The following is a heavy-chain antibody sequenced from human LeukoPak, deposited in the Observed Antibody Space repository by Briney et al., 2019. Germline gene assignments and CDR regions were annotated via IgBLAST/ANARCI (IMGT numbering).Heavy chain of an antibody. J-gene: IGHJ4*02. D-gene: IGHD6-13*01. CDR2: VTGSGGSS. CDR3: AKEGIAAPLYYFDY. Sequence: GGSLRLSCAASGFTFRTYAMSWVRQAPGEGLEWVSTVTGSGGSSYYADSVKGRFTISRDNSKNTLFLQMNSLRAEDTAVYYCAKEGIAAPLYYFDYWGQGNLVTVSS. CDR1: GFTFRTYA. V-gene: IGHV3-23*01.